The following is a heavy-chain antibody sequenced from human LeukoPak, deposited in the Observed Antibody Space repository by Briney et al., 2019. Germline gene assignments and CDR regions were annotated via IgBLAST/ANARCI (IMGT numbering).Heavy chain of an antibody. CDR2: INHSGNI. D-gene: IGHD4-17*01. Sequence: SETLSLTCAVYGVSFSAYYWSWIRQSPGKGLEWIGEINHSGNINYNPSLKSRVTISVDTSKNQFPLKLSSVTAADTAVYYCARNGDYNLDYWGQGSLVTVSS. V-gene: IGHV4-34*01. CDR3: ARNGDYNLDY. J-gene: IGHJ4*02. CDR1: GVSFSAYY.